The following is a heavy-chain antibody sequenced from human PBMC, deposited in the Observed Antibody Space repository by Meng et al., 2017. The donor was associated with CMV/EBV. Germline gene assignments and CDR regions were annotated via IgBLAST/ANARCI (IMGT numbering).Heavy chain of an antibody. D-gene: IGHD3-16*01. CDR3: ARLGQYRYFQH. CDR1: GGSISSSSYY. Sequence: GSLRLSCTVSGGSISSSSYYWGWIRQPPGKGVEWIGSIYYSGSTYYNPSLKSRVTISVDTSKNQFSLKLSSVTAADTAVYYCARLGQYRYFQHWGQGTLVTVSS. CDR2: IYYSGST. V-gene: IGHV4-39*01. J-gene: IGHJ1*01.